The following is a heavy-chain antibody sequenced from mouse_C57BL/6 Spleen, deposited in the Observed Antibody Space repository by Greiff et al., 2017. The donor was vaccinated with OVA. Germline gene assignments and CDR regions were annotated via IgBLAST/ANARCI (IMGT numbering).Heavy chain of an antibody. CDR1: GFTFSDYY. J-gene: IGHJ2*01. CDR2: INYDGSST. Sequence: EVKLVESEGGLVQPGSSMKLSCTASGFTFSDYYMAWVRQVPEKGLEWVANINYDGSSTYYLDSLKSRFIISRDNAKNILDLQMSSLKSEDTATYYCSRDRGPIPGLFDYWGQGTTLTVSS. D-gene: IGHD3-1*01. CDR3: SRDRGPIPGLFDY. V-gene: IGHV5-16*01.